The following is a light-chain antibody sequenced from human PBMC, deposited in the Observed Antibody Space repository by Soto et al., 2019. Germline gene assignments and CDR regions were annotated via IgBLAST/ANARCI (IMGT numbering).Light chain of an antibody. CDR1: QSFGSSH. CDR2: GAS. Sequence: EIVLTQSPGTLSLSPGERATLSCRASQSFGSSHLAWYQQKPGQAPRLLIYGASTRVTGTPDRFSGSGSGTDFTLTISRLESDDSAVYYCHQYGSSSITFGQGTRLEI. V-gene: IGKV3-20*01. J-gene: IGKJ5*01. CDR3: HQYGSSSIT.